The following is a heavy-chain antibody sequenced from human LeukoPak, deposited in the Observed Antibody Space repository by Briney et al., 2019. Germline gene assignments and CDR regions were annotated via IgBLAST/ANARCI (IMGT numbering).Heavy chain of an antibody. D-gene: IGHD3/OR15-3a*01. Sequence: GASVKVSCKASGYTFNQYAIHWVRQAPGQGLEWMGWINTDNGNTKYSQRLQGRVTVTRDTSASTGYMELSSLRSEDTAVYYCARGWTGIYSFDYWGQGTLVTVSS. V-gene: IGHV1-3*04. J-gene: IGHJ4*02. CDR2: INTDNGNT. CDR1: GYTFNQYA. CDR3: ARGWTGIYSFDY.